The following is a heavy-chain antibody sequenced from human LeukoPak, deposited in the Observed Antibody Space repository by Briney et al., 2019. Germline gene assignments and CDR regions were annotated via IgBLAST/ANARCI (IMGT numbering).Heavy chain of an antibody. D-gene: IGHD3-3*01. CDR2: IYSGGST. Sequence: GGSLRLSCAASGFTVSSNYMSWVRQAPGKGLEWVSVIYSGGSTYYADSVKGRFTISRDNSKNTLYLQMNSLRAEDTAVYYCARDFRDHDFWSGYYGSLNPKYGMDVWGQGTTVTVSS. CDR1: GFTVSSNY. J-gene: IGHJ6*02. V-gene: IGHV3-66*01. CDR3: ARDFRDHDFWSGYYGSLNPKYGMDV.